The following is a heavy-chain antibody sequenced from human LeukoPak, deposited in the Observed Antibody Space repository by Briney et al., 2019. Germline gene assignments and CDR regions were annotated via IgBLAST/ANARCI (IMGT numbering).Heavy chain of an antibody. CDR3: ARRGYGSGNYYYPN. J-gene: IGHJ4*02. D-gene: IGHD3-10*01. Sequence: GASLKISCKGSGYSFTNYYIRWVRQMPGQGLEWMGTIYPGGSDTKYTPSIQGKVTISADKSISTAYLQWSSLKASDTAMYYCARRGYGSGNYYYPNWGQGTLVTVSS. CDR1: GYSFTNYY. CDR2: IYPGGSDT. V-gene: IGHV5-51*01.